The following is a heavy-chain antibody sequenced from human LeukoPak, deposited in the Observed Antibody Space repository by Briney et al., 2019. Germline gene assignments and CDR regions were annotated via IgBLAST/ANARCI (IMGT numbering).Heavy chain of an antibody. J-gene: IGHJ4*02. Sequence: SVKVSCKASGGTLSSYAISWVRQAPGQGLEWMGGIIPIFGTANYAQKFQGRVTITTDESTSTAYMELSSLRSEDTAVYYCARGPIEYYDSSGYPFWGQGTLVTVSS. V-gene: IGHV1-69*05. CDR3: ARGPIEYYDSSGYPF. CDR2: IIPIFGTA. CDR1: GGTLSSYA. D-gene: IGHD3-22*01.